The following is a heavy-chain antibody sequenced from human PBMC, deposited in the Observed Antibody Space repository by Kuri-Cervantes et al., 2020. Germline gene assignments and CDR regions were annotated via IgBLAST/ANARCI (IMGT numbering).Heavy chain of an antibody. CDR3: ATEKNYDFWSAYHGPHFDF. J-gene: IGHJ4*02. Sequence: SVKVSCKASGGTFSNHPISWVRQAPGQGLEWMGEIIPITGTANYAQKIQGRLTITADTSTSTAYLEVSRLRSDDTAVYYFATEKNYDFWSAYHGPHFDFWGQGTLVTVSS. V-gene: IGHV1-69*06. CDR2: IIPITGTA. CDR1: GGTFSNHP. D-gene: IGHD3-3*01.